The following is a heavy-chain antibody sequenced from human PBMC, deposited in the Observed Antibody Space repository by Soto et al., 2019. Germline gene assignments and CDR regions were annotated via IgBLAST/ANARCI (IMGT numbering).Heavy chain of an antibody. V-gene: IGHV4-34*01. J-gene: IGHJ6*02. D-gene: IGHD2-21*02. CDR2: INHSGST. Sequence: PXASLSLTCTVCGACINSDEWSWIRQPPGKGLEWIGEINHSGSTNYNPSLKSRVTISVDTSKNQFSLKLSSVTAADTAVYYCARGPIRIVVVTDTDYYYYYYGMDVWGQRTTVTVSS. CDR1: GACINSDE. CDR3: ARGPIRIVVVTDTDYYYYYYGMDV.